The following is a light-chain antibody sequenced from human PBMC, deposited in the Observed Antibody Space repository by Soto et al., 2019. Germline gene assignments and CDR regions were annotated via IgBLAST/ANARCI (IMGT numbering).Light chain of an antibody. CDR1: SSDVGGYNY. V-gene: IGLV2-14*01. Sequence: QSALTQPPSASGSPGQSVTISCTGTSSDVGGYNYVSWYQQHPGKAPKLIIYDVANRPSGVSNRFSGSKSGSTASLIISRLQTDDEADYYCVSYTSSTTNGFGTRTKVTVL. CDR2: DVA. CDR3: VSYTSSTTNG. J-gene: IGLJ1*01.